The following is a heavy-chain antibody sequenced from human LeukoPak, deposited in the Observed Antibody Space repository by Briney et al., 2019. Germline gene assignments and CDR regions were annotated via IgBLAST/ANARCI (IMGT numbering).Heavy chain of an antibody. Sequence: PSETLSLTCTVSGGSISSYYWSWIRQPPGKGLEWIGYTYYSGSTNYNPSLKSRVTMSVDTSKNQFSLKLSSVTAADTAVYYCAIDYGDRLDYWGQGTLVTVSS. D-gene: IGHD4-17*01. CDR2: TYYSGST. J-gene: IGHJ4*02. CDR3: AIDYGDRLDY. V-gene: IGHV4-59*12. CDR1: GGSISSYY.